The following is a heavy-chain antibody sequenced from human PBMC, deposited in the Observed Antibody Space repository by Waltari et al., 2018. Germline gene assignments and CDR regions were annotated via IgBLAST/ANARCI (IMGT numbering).Heavy chain of an antibody. CDR3: TSPPTY. CDR1: GFNVGSNY. Sequence: EVQLLESGGGLIQPGGSVRLSCAVSGFNVGSNYMSWVRQAPGKGLEWVSVVYPAGNTYYADSVKGRFTISRDSSDNTFSLQMNNLKVEDTAVYYCTSPPTYWGQGTQVTVSS. CDR2: VYPAGNT. V-gene: IGHV3-53*01. J-gene: IGHJ4*02.